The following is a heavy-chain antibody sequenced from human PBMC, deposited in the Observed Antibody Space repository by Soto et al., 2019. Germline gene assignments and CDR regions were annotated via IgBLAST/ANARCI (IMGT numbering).Heavy chain of an antibody. CDR3: ERERWYDAFDV. D-gene: IGHD2-15*01. J-gene: IGHJ3*01. V-gene: IGHV4-38-2*02. CDR2: IFHGGNT. Sequence: SETLSLTCAVSGFFISSGNYWGWIRKPPGKGLEWIGSIFHGGNTYYNPSLKSRVTISVDMSKNQFSLKLNSVTAADTAVYYCERERWYDAFDVWGQGTVVTVSS. CDR1: GFFISSGNY.